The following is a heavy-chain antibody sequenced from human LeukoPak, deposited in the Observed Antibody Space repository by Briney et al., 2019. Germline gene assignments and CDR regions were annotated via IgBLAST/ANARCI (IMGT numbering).Heavy chain of an antibody. CDR2: INPSGGST. V-gene: IGHV1-46*01. CDR3: ARDVSSGWYVVY. Sequence: APVKVSFKASGYTFTSYYMHWVRQAPGQGLEWMGMINPSGGSTSYAQKFQGRVTMTRDTSTSTVNMELSSLRSEDTAVYYCARDVSSGWYVVYWGQGTLVTVSS. D-gene: IGHD6-19*01. J-gene: IGHJ4*02. CDR1: GYTFTSYY.